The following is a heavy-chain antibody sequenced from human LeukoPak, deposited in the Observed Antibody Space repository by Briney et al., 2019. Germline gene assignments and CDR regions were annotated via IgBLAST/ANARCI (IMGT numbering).Heavy chain of an antibody. D-gene: IGHD3-22*01. Sequence: SETLSLTCAVYGGSFGGYYWSWIRQPPGKGLEWIGEINHSGSTNYNPSLKSRVTISVDTSKNQFSLKLSSVTAADTAVYYCASSSVYGMDVWGQGTTVTVSS. CDR1: GGSFGGYY. CDR2: INHSGST. V-gene: IGHV4-34*01. CDR3: ASSSVYGMDV. J-gene: IGHJ6*02.